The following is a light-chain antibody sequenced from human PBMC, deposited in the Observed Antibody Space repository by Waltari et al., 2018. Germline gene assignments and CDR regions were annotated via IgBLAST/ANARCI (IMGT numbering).Light chain of an antibody. CDR2: DVT. CDR3: SSYTGSSTWV. V-gene: IGLV2-14*03. CDR1: SSDVGDYNY. J-gene: IGLJ3*02. Sequence: QSALTQPASVSGSPGQAITISCTGTSSDVGDYNYVSWYQQYPGKAPKLMIYDVTRRPLGVSRRFAGSKSGNTASLTISGLQAEDEAEYYCSSYTGSSTWVFGGGTKLTGL.